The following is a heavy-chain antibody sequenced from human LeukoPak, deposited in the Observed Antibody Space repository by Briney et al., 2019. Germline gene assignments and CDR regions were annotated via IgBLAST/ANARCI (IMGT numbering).Heavy chain of an antibody. J-gene: IGHJ4*02. Sequence: GGSLRLSCAASGFTFSSYGMSWFRQAPGKGLEWVSSITGSSSTYYADSVKGRFTISRDNSKNTLYLQMSSLRAEDTAVYYCAKGSLHCSSTSCPNDYWGQGTLVTVSS. V-gene: IGHV3-23*01. CDR2: ITGSSST. CDR1: GFTFSSYG. D-gene: IGHD2-2*01. CDR3: AKGSLHCSSTSCPNDY.